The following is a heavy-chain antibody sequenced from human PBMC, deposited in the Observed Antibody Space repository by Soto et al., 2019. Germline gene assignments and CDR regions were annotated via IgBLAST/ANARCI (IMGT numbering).Heavy chain of an antibody. CDR2: ISYDGSNK. J-gene: IGHJ5*02. CDR3: ARDRDSSSRPTYWFDP. CDR1: GFTFSNYP. V-gene: IGHV3-30-3*01. Sequence: GGSLRLSCAASGFTFSNYPIHWVRQAPGKGLEWAAVISYDGSNKYYSDSVKGRFTISRDNSKNTLYLQMNSLRGEDTAVYYCARDRDSSSRPTYWFDPWGQGTLVTVSS. D-gene: IGHD6-13*01.